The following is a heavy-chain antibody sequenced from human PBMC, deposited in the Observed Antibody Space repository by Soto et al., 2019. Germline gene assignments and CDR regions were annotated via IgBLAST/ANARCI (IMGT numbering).Heavy chain of an antibody. J-gene: IGHJ4*02. CDR2: INAVSDNT. Sequence: QVQLVQSGAEVKKPGASVKVSCKASGYSFISHATHWVRQAPGQGLEWMGWINAVSDNTKYSEKFQGRVTITRDTSARTAYMDLSSISSQDTAVYSCASCPGSSWFDYWGQGTLVTVSS. V-gene: IGHV1-3*01. D-gene: IGHD6-13*01. CDR1: GYSFISHA. CDR3: ASCPGSSWFDY.